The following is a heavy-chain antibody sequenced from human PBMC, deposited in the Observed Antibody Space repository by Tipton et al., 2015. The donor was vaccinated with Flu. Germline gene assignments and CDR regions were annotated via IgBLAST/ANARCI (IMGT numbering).Heavy chain of an antibody. J-gene: IGHJ4*02. CDR1: GGSISSYY. Sequence: TLSLTCTVSGGSISSYYWSWIRQPPGKGLEWIGYIYYSGSTNYNPSLKSRVTISVDTSKNQFSLKLSSVTAADTAVYYCARVYRGMATVSDYWGQGTLVTVSS. D-gene: IGHD5-24*01. CDR2: IYYSGST. CDR3: ARVYRGMATVSDY. V-gene: IGHV4-59*01.